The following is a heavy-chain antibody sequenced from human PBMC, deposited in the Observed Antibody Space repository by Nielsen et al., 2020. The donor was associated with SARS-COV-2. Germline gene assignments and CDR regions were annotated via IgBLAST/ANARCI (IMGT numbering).Heavy chain of an antibody. V-gene: IGHV3-30*18. CDR1: GFTFSSYG. J-gene: IGHJ4*02. Sequence: GESLKISCAASGFTFSSYGMHWVRQAPGKGLEWVAVISYDGSNKYYADSVKGRFTISRDNSKNTLYLQMNSLRAEDTAVYYCAKLDIAVAGIDYWGQGTLVTVAS. CDR2: ISYDGSNK. CDR3: AKLDIAVAGIDY. D-gene: IGHD6-19*01.